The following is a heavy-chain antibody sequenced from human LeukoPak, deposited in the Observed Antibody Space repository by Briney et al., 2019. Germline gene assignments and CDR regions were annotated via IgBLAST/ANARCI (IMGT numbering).Heavy chain of an antibody. J-gene: IGHJ4*02. V-gene: IGHV4-59*08. CDR2: GHYSGSI. CDR3: ASSTFYSDTKGGMLDFDY. CDR1: SDSMRNHY. D-gene: IGHD3-22*01. Sequence: KPSETLSLTCTVFSDSMRNHYWSWIPQPPGKGLEWIGYGHYSGSINYVASLKSRVTISVDTSRKQFSLQLTSVTAADTAVYYCASSTFYSDTKGGMLDFDYWGRGTLVTVSS.